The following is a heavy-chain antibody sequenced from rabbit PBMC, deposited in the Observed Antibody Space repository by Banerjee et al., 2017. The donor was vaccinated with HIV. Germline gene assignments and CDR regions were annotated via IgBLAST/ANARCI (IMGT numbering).Heavy chain of an antibody. CDR1: GFSFSYKYV. J-gene: IGHJ4*01. D-gene: IGHD8-1*01. CDR2: INTSSGNT. V-gene: IGHV1S45*01. Sequence: QEQLVESGGGLVQPEGSLTLTCKASGFSFSYKYVMCWVRQAPGKGLEWIACINTSSGNTVYASWAKGRFTISRTSSTTVTLQMTSLTAADTATYFCARAGSSYYMDLNLWGQGTLVTVS. CDR3: ARAGSSYYMDLNL.